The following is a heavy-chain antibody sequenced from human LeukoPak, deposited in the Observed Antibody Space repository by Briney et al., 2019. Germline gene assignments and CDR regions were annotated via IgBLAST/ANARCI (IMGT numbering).Heavy chain of an antibody. V-gene: IGHV3-48*01. CDR3: AKDFLGYCSSTSCPCDY. CDR2: ISSSSSTI. D-gene: IGHD2-2*01. Sequence: GGSLRLSCAASGFTFSSYSMNWVRQAPGKGLEWVSYISSSSSTIYYADSVKGRFTISRDNSKNTLYLQMNSLRAEDTAVYYCAKDFLGYCSSTSCPCDYWGHGTLVTVSS. J-gene: IGHJ4*01. CDR1: GFTFSSYS.